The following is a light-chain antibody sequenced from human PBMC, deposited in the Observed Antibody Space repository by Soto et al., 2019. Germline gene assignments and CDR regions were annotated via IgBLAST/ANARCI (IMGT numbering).Light chain of an antibody. V-gene: IGKV1-27*01. CDR1: QGIIDY. J-gene: IGKJ1*01. CDR3: QKYDTAPQT. CDR2: AAS. Sequence: DIQMTQSPSSLSASVGDTVTITCRASQGIIDYLAWYQQRPGRVPRLLIYAASTLHTGVPSRFSGSGAGTDFTLTISSLQPEDVATYYCQKYDTAPQTFGPATKVEIK.